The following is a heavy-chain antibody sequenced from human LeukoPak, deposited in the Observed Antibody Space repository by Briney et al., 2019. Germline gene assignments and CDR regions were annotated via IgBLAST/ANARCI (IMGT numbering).Heavy chain of an antibody. CDR2: IYYSGTT. Sequence: PETLSLTCTVSGGSISSSSNYWGWIRQPPGKGLEWIGSIYYSGTTYYNPPLRSRVTISVDTPKNQFSLKLTSVTAADTAVYYCARRARIMLGFDYWGQGILVTVSS. V-gene: IGHV4-39*01. D-gene: IGHD3-10*02. J-gene: IGHJ4*02. CDR3: ARRARIMLGFDY. CDR1: GGSISSSSNY.